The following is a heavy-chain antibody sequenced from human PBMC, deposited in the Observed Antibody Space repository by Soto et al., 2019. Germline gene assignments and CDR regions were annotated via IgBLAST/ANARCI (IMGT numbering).Heavy chain of an antibody. CDR1: GGSISNHY. CDR2: IYYNGHT. Sequence: QVQLQESGPGLLKPSETLSLTCTVSGGSISNHYWSWIRQPPGKGLEWIGYIYYNGHTNYNPPLKSRVTMSVDTSKNQISLKLSSVTAADTAVYYCTRANWYSEYWGQGTLVTVSS. CDR3: TRANWYSEY. V-gene: IGHV4-59*11. J-gene: IGHJ4*02. D-gene: IGHD7-27*01.